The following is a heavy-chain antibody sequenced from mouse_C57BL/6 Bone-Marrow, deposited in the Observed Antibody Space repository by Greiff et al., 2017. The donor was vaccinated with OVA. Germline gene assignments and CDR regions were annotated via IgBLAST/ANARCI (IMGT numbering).Heavy chain of an antibody. CDR2: IYPGDGDT. Sequence: QVQLKESGPELVKPGASVKISCKASGYAFSSSWMNWVKQRPGKGLEWIGRIYPGDGDTNYNGKFKGKATLTADKSSSTAYMQLSSLTSEDSAVYFCARIPYYYGSRDYWGQGTTLTVSS. CDR1: GYAFSSSW. V-gene: IGHV1-82*01. D-gene: IGHD1-1*01. CDR3: ARIPYYYGSRDY. J-gene: IGHJ2*01.